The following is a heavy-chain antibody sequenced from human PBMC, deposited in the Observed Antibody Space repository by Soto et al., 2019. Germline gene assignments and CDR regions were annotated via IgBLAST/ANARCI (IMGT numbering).Heavy chain of an antibody. CDR1: GYTFTGYY. CDR3: ARGGTYGSGSYYYYYYGMDV. CDR2: INPNSGGT. D-gene: IGHD3-10*01. V-gene: IGHV1-2*04. J-gene: IGHJ6*02. Sequence: GASVKVSCKASGYTFTGYYMHWVRQAPGQGLEWLGWINPNSGGTNYAQKFQGWVTMTRDTSISTAYMELSRLRSDDTAVYYCARGGTYGSGSYYYYYYGMDVWGQGTTVTVSS.